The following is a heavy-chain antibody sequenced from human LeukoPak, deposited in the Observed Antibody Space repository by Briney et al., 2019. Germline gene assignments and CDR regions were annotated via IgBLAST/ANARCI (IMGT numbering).Heavy chain of an antibody. CDR3: ARAQAGLYYYYYMDV. V-gene: IGHV1-69*13. CDR1: GGTFSSYA. CDR2: IIPIFGTA. Sequence: ASVKVSCNASGGTFSSYAISWVRQAPGQGLEWMGGIIPIFGTANYAQKFQGRVTITADESTSTAYMELSSLRSEDTAVYYCARAQAGLYYYYYMDVWGKGTTVTVSS. D-gene: IGHD6-13*01. J-gene: IGHJ6*03.